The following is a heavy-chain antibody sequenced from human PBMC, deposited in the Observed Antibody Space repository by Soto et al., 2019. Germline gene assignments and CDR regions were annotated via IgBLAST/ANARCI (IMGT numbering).Heavy chain of an antibody. D-gene: IGHD3-22*01. CDR3: ARPHPGGDSSGYYLGLEY. V-gene: IGHV1-69*01. CDR2: IIPIFGTA. J-gene: IGHJ4*02. Sequence: QVQLVQSGAEVKKPGSSVKVSCKASGGTFSSYAISWVRQAPGQGLEWMGGIIPIFGTANYAQKFQGRVTITADESTSTAYMELSSLRSEDTAVYYCARPHPGGDSSGYYLGLEYWGQGTLVTVSS. CDR1: GGTFSSYA.